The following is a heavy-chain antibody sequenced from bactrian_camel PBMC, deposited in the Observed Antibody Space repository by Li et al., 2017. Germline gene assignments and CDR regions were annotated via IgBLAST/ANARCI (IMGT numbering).Heavy chain of an antibody. D-gene: IGHD2*01. CDR1: GSTLSSAH. J-gene: IGHJ4*01. Sequence: QLVESGGGLAQPGGSLRLSCAASGSTLSSAHMSWVRQAPGKGLEWVSGINSAGGSTYYADSVKGRFTISRDNAKNTVYSQMNSLKSEDTARYYCVAPDGGRNRVLYDYAYWGQGTQVTVS. CDR2: INSAGGST. CDR3: VAPDGGRNRVLYDYAY. V-gene: IGHV3S40*01.